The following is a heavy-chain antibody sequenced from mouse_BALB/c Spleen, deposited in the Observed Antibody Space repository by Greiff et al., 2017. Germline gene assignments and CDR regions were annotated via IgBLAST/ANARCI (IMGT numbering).Heavy chain of an antibody. J-gene: IGHJ3*01. Sequence: QVQLQQSGAELVRPGSSVKISCKASGYAFSSYWMNWVKQRPGQGLEWIGQIYPGDGDTNYNGKFKGKATLTADKASSTAYMQLSSLTSEDSAVYFCARSQLVLREFAYWGQGTLVTVSA. CDR3: ARSQLVLREFAY. V-gene: IGHV1-80*01. CDR2: IYPGDGDT. D-gene: IGHD3-1*01. CDR1: GYAFSSYW.